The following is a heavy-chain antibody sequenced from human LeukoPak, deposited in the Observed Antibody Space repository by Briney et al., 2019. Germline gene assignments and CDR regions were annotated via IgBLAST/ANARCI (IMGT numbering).Heavy chain of an antibody. D-gene: IGHD3-9*01. CDR1: GYTFTKYG. V-gene: IGHV1-18*01. J-gene: IGHJ5*02. CDR3: ARMAYDFLTGYFQPNWFDP. CDR2: ISGYNGNT. Sequence: ASVNVSRKASGYTFTKYGISWVRQAPGKGLEWMGWISGYNGNTKNVQKFRGRVTMTTDTSTSTAYMELRSLRSDDTAVYFCARMAYDFLTGYFQPNWFDPWGQRTLVTVSS.